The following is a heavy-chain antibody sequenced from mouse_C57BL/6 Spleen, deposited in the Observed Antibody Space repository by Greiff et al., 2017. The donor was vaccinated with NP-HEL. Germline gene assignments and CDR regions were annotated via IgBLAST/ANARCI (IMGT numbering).Heavy chain of an antibody. D-gene: IGHD4-1*01. CDR2: IHPNSGST. CDR1: GYTFTSYW. V-gene: IGHV1-64*01. Sequence: QVQLQQPGAELVKPGASVKLSCKASGYTFTSYWMHWVKQRPGQGLEWIGMIHPNSGSTNYNEKFKGKATLTVDKSSSTAYMQLSSLTSEDSAVYYCARSDNRDEDYWGQGTTLTVSS. J-gene: IGHJ2*01. CDR3: ARSDNRDEDY.